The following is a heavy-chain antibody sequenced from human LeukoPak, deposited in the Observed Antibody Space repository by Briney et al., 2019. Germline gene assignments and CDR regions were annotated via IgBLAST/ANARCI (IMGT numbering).Heavy chain of an antibody. CDR2: ISGSGGST. Sequence: PGGSLRLSCAASGFTFSSYAMSWVRQAPGKGLEWVSGISGSGGSTYYADSVKGRFTISRDNAKNTLFLQMDSLRAEDTALYYCVRPLRSADFWGQGTLVTVSS. CDR1: GFTFSSYA. J-gene: IGHJ4*02. V-gene: IGHV3-23*01. CDR3: VRPLRSADF.